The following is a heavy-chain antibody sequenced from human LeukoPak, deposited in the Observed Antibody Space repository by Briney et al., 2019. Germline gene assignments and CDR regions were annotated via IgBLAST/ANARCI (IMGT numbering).Heavy chain of an antibody. CDR3: AHRGGTAPFDY. V-gene: IGHV3-49*04. CDR1: GFTFGDYV. Sequence: ALRLSCTASGFTFGDYVMSWVRPAPGKGVEGVGFIRSKAYGGTTEYAASVKGRFTISRDDSKSIAYLQMNSLKTEDTAVYYCAHRGGTAPFDYWGQGTLVTVSS. CDR2: IRSKAYGGTT. D-gene: IGHD2-21*02. J-gene: IGHJ4*02.